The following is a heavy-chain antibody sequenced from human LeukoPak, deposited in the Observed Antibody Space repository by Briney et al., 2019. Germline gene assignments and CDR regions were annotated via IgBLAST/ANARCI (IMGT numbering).Heavy chain of an antibody. J-gene: IGHJ2*01. CDR1: GASITSDY. V-gene: IGHV4-4*08. Sequence: SETLSLTCSVAGASITSDYWSWIRQPPGKGLEWIGYVHHSGTTKYNPSLNSRVTISMDTSKNQFSLKLSSVTAADTAVYYCARDSGWSDWYFDLWGRGTLVTVSS. CDR3: ARDSGWSDWYFDL. CDR2: VHHSGTT. D-gene: IGHD6-19*01.